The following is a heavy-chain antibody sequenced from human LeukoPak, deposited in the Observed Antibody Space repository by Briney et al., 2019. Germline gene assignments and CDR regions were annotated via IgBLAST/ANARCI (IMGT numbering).Heavy chain of an antibody. CDR3: ARTYCGGDCSAFDY. D-gene: IGHD2-21*02. J-gene: IGHJ4*02. V-gene: IGHV3-30-3*01. CDR1: GFTFSSYA. CDR2: ISYDGSNK. Sequence: GGSLRLSYAASGFTFSSYAMHWVRQAPGKGLEWVAVISYDGSNKYYADSVKGRFTISRDNSKNTLYLQMNSLRAEDMAVYYCARTYCGGDCSAFDYWGQGTLVTVSS.